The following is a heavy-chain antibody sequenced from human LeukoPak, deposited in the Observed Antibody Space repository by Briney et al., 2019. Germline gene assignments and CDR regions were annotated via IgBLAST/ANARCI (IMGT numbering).Heavy chain of an antibody. CDR3: ASGGHLDW. J-gene: IGHJ4*02. V-gene: IGHV3-74*01. Sequence: GGSLRLSCAASGFTFTTYWMHWVRQAPGKGLVWVSHINSDGSITSYADSVKGRFTISRDNAKNTLYLQMNSLRAEDTAVYYCASGGHLDWWGQGALVTVAS. D-gene: IGHD3-16*01. CDR2: INSDGSIT. CDR1: GFTFTTYW.